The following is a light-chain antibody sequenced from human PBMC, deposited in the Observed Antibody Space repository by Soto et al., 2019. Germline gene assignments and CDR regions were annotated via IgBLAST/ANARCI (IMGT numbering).Light chain of an antibody. Sequence: QSVLTQPPSVSGAPGQRVTISCTGSSSYIGAGYHVHWYQQLPGTAPKLLIYGNSNRPSRVPDRFSGSKSGTSASLAITGLQAEDEADYYCQSYDSSLSGSVFGGGTKVTVL. CDR3: QSYDSSLSGSV. J-gene: IGLJ3*02. CDR1: SSYIGAGYH. CDR2: GNS. V-gene: IGLV1-40*01.